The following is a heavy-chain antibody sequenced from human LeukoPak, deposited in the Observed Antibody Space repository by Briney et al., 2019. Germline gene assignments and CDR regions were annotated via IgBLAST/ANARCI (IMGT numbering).Heavy chain of an antibody. CDR1: EFDFSSHA. CDR2: ISISGSKT. D-gene: IGHD4-17*01. J-gene: IGHJ4*02. V-gene: IGHV3-23*01. CDR3: ANEIRPNDY. Sequence: GGSLRLSCAASEFDFSSHAMTWVRQAPGKGLEWVSAISISGSKTYYVDSVKGRFTISRDNSKNTLYLQMNSLRAEDTAVYYCANEIRPNDYWGQGTQVTVSS.